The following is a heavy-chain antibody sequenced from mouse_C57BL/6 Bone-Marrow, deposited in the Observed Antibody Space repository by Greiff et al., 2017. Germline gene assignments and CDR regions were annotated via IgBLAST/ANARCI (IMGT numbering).Heavy chain of an antibody. J-gene: IGHJ3*01. D-gene: IGHD2-5*01. CDR2: IWSGGST. V-gene: IGHV2-2*01. CDR3: ARKHYSNYWFAY. CDR1: GFSLTSYG. Sequence: QVQLKESGPGLVQPSQSLSITCTVSGFSLTSYGVHWVRQSPGKGLEWLGVIWSGGSTDYNAAFISRLSISKDNSKSQFFFKMNSLQADDTAIYYCARKHYSNYWFAYWGQGTLVTVSA.